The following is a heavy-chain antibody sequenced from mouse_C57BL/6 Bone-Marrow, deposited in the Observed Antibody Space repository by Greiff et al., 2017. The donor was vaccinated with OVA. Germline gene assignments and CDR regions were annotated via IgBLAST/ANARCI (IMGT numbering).Heavy chain of an antibody. J-gene: IGHJ4*01. CDR3: ARDAHGYDPYYAMDY. CDR2: SRNKANDYTT. Sequence: DVMLVESGGGLVQSGRSLRLSCATSGFTFSDFYMEWVRQAPGKGLEWIAASRNKANDYTTEYSASVKGRFIVSRDTSQSILYLQMNALRAEDTAIYYCARDAHGYDPYYAMDYWGQGTSVTVSS. CDR1: GFTFSDFY. D-gene: IGHD2-2*01. V-gene: IGHV7-1*01.